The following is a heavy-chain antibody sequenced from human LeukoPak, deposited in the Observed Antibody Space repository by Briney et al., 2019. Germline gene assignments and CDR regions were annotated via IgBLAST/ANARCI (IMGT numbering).Heavy chain of an antibody. CDR1: GFTFSSYSMN. J-gene: IGHJ5*02. D-gene: IGHD2-21*01. V-gene: IGHV4-39*01. CDR3: ARHTRSLNGGGWFDP. Sequence: GSLRLSCAASGFTFSSYSMNWVRQAPGKGLEWIGSIYYSGSTYYNPSLKSRVTISVDTSKNQFSLKLSSVTAADTAVYYCARHTRSLNGGGWFDPWGQGTLVTVSS. CDR2: IYYSGST.